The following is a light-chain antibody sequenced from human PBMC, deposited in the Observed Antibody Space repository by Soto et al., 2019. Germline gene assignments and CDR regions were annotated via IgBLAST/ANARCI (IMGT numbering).Light chain of an antibody. V-gene: IGKV3-11*01. Sequence: EIVLTQSLATLSLSPGERATLSCRASQSVSNYLAWYQQKPGQAPRLLIYEASNRATGIPARFSGSGSGTDFTLTISSLEPEDFAVYYCQQRSNGPSYTFGQGTELEIK. CDR2: EAS. CDR3: QQRSNGPSYT. CDR1: QSVSNY. J-gene: IGKJ2*01.